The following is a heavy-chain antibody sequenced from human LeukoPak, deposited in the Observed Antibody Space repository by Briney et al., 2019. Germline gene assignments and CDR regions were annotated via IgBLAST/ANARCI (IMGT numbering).Heavy chain of an antibody. D-gene: IGHD3-10*01. V-gene: IGHV1-2*02. Sequence: RASVKVSCKASGYTFTSYDINWVRQATGQGLEWMGWINPSSGGTNYAPKFQGRVTMTRDTSISTAYMELSSLRSDDTAVYFCATHYSDTSARDWGQGTLVTVSS. J-gene: IGHJ4*02. CDR1: GYTFTSYD. CDR3: ATHYSDTSARD. CDR2: INPSSGGT.